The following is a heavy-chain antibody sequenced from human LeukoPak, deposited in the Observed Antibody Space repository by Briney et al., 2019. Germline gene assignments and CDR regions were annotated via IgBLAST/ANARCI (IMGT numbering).Heavy chain of an antibody. D-gene: IGHD3-22*01. V-gene: IGHV1-18*01. CDR2: ISAYNGNT. CDR3: ATSYDSSGYY. J-gene: IGHJ4*02. CDR1: GGTFSSYA. Sequence: GSSVKVSCKASGGTFSSYAISWVRQAPGQGLEWMGWISAYNGNTNYAQKLQGRVTMTTDTSTSTAYMELRSLRSEDTAVYYCATSYDSSGYYWGQGTLVTVSS.